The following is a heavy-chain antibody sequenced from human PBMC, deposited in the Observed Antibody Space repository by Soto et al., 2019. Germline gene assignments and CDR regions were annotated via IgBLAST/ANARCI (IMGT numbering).Heavy chain of an antibody. V-gene: IGHV2-5*02. J-gene: IGHJ4*02. Sequence: QITLKESGPTLVKPTQTLTLTCTFSGFSLSTSTVGVGWIRQPPGKALEWLALIYWDDDKRYRPSLKSRLTITKDTSKNQVVLTMTNVDPVDTATYYCARTVRGKVVGNFDYWGQGTLVTVSS. CDR1: GFSLSTSTVG. CDR3: ARTVRGKVVGNFDY. D-gene: IGHD2-15*01. CDR2: IYWDDDK.